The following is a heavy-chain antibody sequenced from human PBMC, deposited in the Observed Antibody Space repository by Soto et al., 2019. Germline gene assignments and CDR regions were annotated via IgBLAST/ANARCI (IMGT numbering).Heavy chain of an antibody. J-gene: IGHJ5*02. Sequence: EVQLVESGGGLVRPGGSLRLSCAASGFTFSNAWMYWVRQAPGKGLEWVGRIKSKTSGGTTDYTAPVKGRFTISRDDSINTLYLQMDSQKTEDTAVYFCTTFTSWGQGTLVTVSS. CDR2: IKSKTSGGTT. CDR3: TTFTS. V-gene: IGHV3-15*01. CDR1: GFTFSNAW.